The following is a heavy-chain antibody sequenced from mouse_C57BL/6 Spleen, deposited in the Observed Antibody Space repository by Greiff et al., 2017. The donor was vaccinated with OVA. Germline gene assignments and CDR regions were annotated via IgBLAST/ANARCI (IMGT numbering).Heavy chain of an antibody. V-gene: IGHV5-9-1*02. CDR1: GFTFSSYA. Sequence: EVNVVESGAGLVKPGGSLKLSCAASGFTFSSYAMSWVRQTPEKRLEWVAYISSGGDYIYYADTVKGRFTISRDNARNTLYLQMSSLKSEDTAMYYCTREEYDVWFAYWGQGTLVTVSA. CDR2: ISSGGDYI. D-gene: IGHD2-14*01. J-gene: IGHJ3*01. CDR3: TREEYDVWFAY.